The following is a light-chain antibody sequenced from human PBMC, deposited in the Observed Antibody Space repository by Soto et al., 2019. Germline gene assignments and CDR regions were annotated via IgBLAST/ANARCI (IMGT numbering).Light chain of an antibody. J-gene: IGLJ1*01. V-gene: IGLV2-14*01. CDR1: SSDVGGYNY. CDR2: DVS. CDR3: SSYTSSSTLYV. Sequence: LTQPASVSGSPGQSITISCTGTSSDVGGYNYVSWYQQHPGKAPKLMIYDVSNRPSGVSNRFSGSKSGNTASLTISGLQAEDEADYYCSSYTSSSTLYVFGTGTKVTVL.